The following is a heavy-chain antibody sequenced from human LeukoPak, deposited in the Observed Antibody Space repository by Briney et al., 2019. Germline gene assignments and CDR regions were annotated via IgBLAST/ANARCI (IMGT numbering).Heavy chain of an antibody. CDR1: GFTFSIYN. D-gene: IGHD4-17*01. J-gene: IGHJ4*02. CDR3: ARLTTTVTTPFDY. V-gene: IGHV3-21*01. Sequence: PGGSLRLSCAASGFTFSIYNMNWVRQAPGKGVEWVSSISSSSSYIYYADSVKGGFTISTDNAKNSLYLQMNSLRAEDTAVYYCARLTTTVTTPFDYWGQGTLVTVSS. CDR2: ISSSSSYI.